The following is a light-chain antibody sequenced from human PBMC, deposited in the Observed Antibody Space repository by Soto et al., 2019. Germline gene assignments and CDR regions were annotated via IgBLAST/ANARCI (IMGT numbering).Light chain of an antibody. J-gene: IGKJ1*01. CDR3: QQYNNWPRT. V-gene: IGKV3-15*01. Sequence: EIVMTQSPATLSVSPGERATLSCRASQTVSNNLAWYQQKPGQAPRLLISRASTRATGIPARFSGSGSGTEFTLTISSLQSEDFAVYYCQQYNNWPRTFGQGTKVEIK. CDR1: QTVSNN. CDR2: RAS.